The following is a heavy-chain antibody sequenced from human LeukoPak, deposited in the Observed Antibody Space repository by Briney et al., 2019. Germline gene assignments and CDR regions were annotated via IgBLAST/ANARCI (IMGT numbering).Heavy chain of an antibody. Sequence: PSETLSLTCTVSGYSISSGYYWGWIRQPPGKGLEWIGSIYHSGSTYYNPSLKSRVTISVDTSKNQFSLKLSSVTAADTAVYYCARDRGHDYGDYAPTPQYNWFDPWGQGTLVTVSS. CDR3: ARDRGHDYGDYAPTPQYNWFDP. J-gene: IGHJ5*02. D-gene: IGHD4-17*01. V-gene: IGHV4-38-2*02. CDR2: IYHSGST. CDR1: GYSISSGYY.